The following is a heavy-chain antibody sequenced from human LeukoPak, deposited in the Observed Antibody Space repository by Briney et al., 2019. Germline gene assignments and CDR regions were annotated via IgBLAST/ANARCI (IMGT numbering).Heavy chain of an antibody. CDR3: TRLIMIVGVWFDP. V-gene: IGHV3-49*04. CDR1: GFTFGDYA. J-gene: IGHJ5*02. Sequence: GGSLRLSCTASGFTFGDYAMSWVRQAPGKGLEWVGFIRSKAYGGTTEYAASVKGRFTISRDDSKNTAYLQMNSLKTEDTAVYYCTRLIMIVGVWFDPWGQGTLVTVSS. D-gene: IGHD3-22*01. CDR2: IRSKAYGGTT.